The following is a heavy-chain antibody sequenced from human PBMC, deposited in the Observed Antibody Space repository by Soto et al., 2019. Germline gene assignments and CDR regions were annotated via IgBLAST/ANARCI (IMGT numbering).Heavy chain of an antibody. Sequence: SETPSLTSTVPGGSISSSYSSWTRQPPGKGLEWIGYIYYSGSTNYNPSLKSRVTIPVDTSKYQFSLKLSSVTAADTAVYYCACSRTIQLWLDYWGQGTLVTVSS. CDR1: GGSISSSY. CDR2: IYYSGST. V-gene: IGHV4-59*01. CDR3: ACSRTIQLWLDY. D-gene: IGHD5-18*01. J-gene: IGHJ4*02.